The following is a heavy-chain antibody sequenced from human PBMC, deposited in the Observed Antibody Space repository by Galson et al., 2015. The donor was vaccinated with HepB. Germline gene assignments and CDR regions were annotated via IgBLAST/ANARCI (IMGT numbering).Heavy chain of an antibody. Sequence: SVKVSCKASGSTFTSYGISWVRQAPGQGLEWMGWISAYNGNTNYAQKLQGRVTMTTDTSTSTAYMELRSLRSDDTAVYYCARDLYDSSGYYNRYYFDYWGQGTLVTVSS. D-gene: IGHD3-22*01. CDR2: ISAYNGNT. CDR1: GSTFTSYG. V-gene: IGHV1-18*04. J-gene: IGHJ4*02. CDR3: ARDLYDSSGYYNRYYFDY.